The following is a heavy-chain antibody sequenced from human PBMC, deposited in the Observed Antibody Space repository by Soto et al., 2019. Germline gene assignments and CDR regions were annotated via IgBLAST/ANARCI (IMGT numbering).Heavy chain of an antibody. Sequence: HPGGSLRLSCAASGFTFRAYVMSWVRQAPGKGLEWISGISGSGGSTYYADSVKGRFTISRDNSKNTLFLQMNSLRAEDTALYYCAKVEAVREPHDTLTGKTNSYYYGLHVWGQGTTVTVSS. V-gene: IGHV3-23*01. CDR1: GFTFRAYV. CDR3: AKVEAVREPHDTLTGKTNSYYYGLHV. J-gene: IGHJ6*02. CDR2: ISGSGGST. D-gene: IGHD3-9*01.